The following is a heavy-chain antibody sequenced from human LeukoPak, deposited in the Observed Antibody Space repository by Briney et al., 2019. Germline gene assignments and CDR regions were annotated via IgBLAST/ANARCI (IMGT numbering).Heavy chain of an antibody. J-gene: IGHJ6*02. CDR2: IKQDGSEK. CDR1: GFTFSSYW. CDR3: ARDPYSSGWPSYYYGMDV. Sequence: GGSLRLSCAASGFTFSSYWMSWVRQAPGKGLEWVANIKQDGSEKYYVDSVKGRFTISRDNAKNPLYLQMNSLRAEDTAVYYCARDPYSSGWPSYYYGMDVWGQGTTVTVSS. V-gene: IGHV3-7*01. D-gene: IGHD6-19*01.